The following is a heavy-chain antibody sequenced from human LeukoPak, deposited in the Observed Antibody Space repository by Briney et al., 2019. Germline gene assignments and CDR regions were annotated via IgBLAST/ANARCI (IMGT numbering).Heavy chain of an antibody. CDR3: ARGAEGVPAAIGGAFDI. V-gene: IGHV3-13*01. Sequence: GGSLRLSCAASGFTFSSYDMHWVRQATGKGLEWVSAIGTAGDTYYPGSVKGRFTISRENAKNSLYLQMNSLRAGDTAVYYCARGAEGVPAAIGGAFDIWGQGTWSPSLQ. D-gene: IGHD2-2*01. J-gene: IGHJ3*02. CDR2: IGTAGDT. CDR1: GFTFSSYD.